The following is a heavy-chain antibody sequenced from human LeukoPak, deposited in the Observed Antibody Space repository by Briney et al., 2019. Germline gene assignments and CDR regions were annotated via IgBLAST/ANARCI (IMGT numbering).Heavy chain of an antibody. Sequence: ASVKVSCKASGYTFTSYYMHWVRQAPGQGLEWMGIINPSGGSTSYAQKFQGRVTMTRDTSTSTAYMELRSLRSDDTAVYYCAREFQDSTTAGTALDYWGQGTLVTVSS. CDR3: AREFQDSTTAGTALDY. D-gene: IGHD6-13*01. CDR2: INPSGGST. J-gene: IGHJ4*02. V-gene: IGHV1-46*01. CDR1: GYTFTSYY.